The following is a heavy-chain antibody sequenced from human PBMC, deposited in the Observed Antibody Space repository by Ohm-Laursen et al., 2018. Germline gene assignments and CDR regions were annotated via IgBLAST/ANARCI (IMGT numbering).Heavy chain of an antibody. J-gene: IGHJ4*02. CDR1: GFTFNTYW. CDR2: IKQDGSEK. Sequence: SLRLSCAAAGFTFNTYWMSWVRQAPGKGPEWVASIKQDGSEKHYVDSVKGRFTISKDNGRNSLYLQMNSLRAEDTAVYHCARDPVRGLTDYWGQGTLVTVSS. D-gene: IGHD3-16*01. V-gene: IGHV3-7*01. CDR3: ARDPVRGLTDY.